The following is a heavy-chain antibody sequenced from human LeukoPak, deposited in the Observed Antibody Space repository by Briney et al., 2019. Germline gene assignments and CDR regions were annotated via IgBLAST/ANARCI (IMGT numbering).Heavy chain of an antibody. V-gene: IGHV1-69*05. Sequence: PVKVSCKASGGTFSSYAISWVRQAPGQGLEWMGGIIPIFGTANYAQKFQGRVTITTDESTSTAYMELSSLRSEDTAVYYCARGRGSSWPEPYYYYYMDVWGKGTTVTVSS. D-gene: IGHD6-13*01. J-gene: IGHJ6*03. CDR2: IIPIFGTA. CDR3: ARGRGSSWPEPYYYYYMDV. CDR1: GGTFSSYA.